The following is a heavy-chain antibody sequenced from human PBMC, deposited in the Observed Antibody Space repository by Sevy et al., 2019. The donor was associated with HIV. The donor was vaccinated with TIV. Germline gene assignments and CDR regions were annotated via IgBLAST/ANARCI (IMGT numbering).Heavy chain of an antibody. V-gene: IGHV3-7*01. J-gene: IGHJ6*03. CDR3: ARDLYDSSGYYYDYDYKDV. CDR1: GFTFGSYW. D-gene: IGHD3-22*01. Sequence: GGSLRLSCAASGFTFGSYWMSWVRQAPGKGLEWVANIKQDGSQKYYVDSVKGRFTISRDNAKNSLYLQMNSLRAEDTAVYYCARDLYDSSGYYYDYDYKDVWGKGTTVTVSS. CDR2: IKQDGSQK.